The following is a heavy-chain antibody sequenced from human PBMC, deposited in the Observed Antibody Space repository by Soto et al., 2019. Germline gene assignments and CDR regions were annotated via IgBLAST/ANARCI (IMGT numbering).Heavy chain of an antibody. V-gene: IGHV3-33*01. J-gene: IGHJ6*02. CDR3: ARNREYSGSGGFYYGMDV. Sequence: QVQLAESGGGVVQPGRSLRLSCVASGFTFRGYGMHWVRQAPGKGLEWVSVLWYDGSNKYYADSVKGRFTISRDESRNTLYLQMTRLRAEDTAVYFCARNREYSGSGGFYYGMDVWGQGTTVTVSS. D-gene: IGHD5-12*01. CDR1: GFTFRGYG. CDR2: LWYDGSNK.